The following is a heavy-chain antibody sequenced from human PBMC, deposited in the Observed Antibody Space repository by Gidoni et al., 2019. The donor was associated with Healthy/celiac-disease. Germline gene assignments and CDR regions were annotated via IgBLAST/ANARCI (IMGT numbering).Heavy chain of an antibody. CDR1: GFPLSTSGVG. Sequence: QITLKESGPTLVKPTQTLTLTCTFSGFPLSTSGVGVGWLRQPPGKALEWLALIYWDDDKRYSPSLKSRLTITKDTSKNQVVLTMTNMDPVDTATYYCAHRPQRGDFDSSGWYDWFDPWGQGTLVTVSS. CDR2: IYWDDDK. V-gene: IGHV2-5*02. CDR3: AHRPQRGDFDSSGWYDWFDP. J-gene: IGHJ5*02. D-gene: IGHD6-19*01.